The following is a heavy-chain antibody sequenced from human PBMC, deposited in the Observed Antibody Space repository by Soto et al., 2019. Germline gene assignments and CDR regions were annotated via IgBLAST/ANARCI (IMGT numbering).Heavy chain of an antibody. J-gene: IGHJ6*02. CDR2: ISAYDGNT. CDR3: ARDLPVITTSTTYFNMDV. Sequence: QVQLVQSGAEVKKPGASVKVSCKASGYTFTSYGISWVRQAPGQGLEWMGWISAYDGNTNYAQKLQGRVTMTTDTAPSIAYMELRSLRSDDTFVYYWARDLPVITTSTTYFNMDVWGQGTTVTVSS. CDR1: GYTFTSYG. D-gene: IGHD3-22*01. V-gene: IGHV1-18*01.